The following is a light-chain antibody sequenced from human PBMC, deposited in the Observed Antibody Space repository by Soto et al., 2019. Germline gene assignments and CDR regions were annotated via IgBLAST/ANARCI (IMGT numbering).Light chain of an antibody. Sequence: IVLTQAPVTLCLSQGERATLSCRASQSIGDTLAWYQQKPGQPPRLLIYDTSIRATGVPARFSGSRSGAEFTLTISSLQSEDFAVYYCQHYVNRPLTFGGGTKLDIK. V-gene: IGKV3-15*01. CDR2: DTS. CDR1: QSIGDT. CDR3: QHYVNRPLT. J-gene: IGKJ4*01.